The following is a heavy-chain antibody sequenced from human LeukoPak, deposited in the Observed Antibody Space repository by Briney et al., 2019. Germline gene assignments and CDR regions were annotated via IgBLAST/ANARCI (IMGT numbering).Heavy chain of an antibody. CDR2: INHSGST. CDR3: ARGRTTETTFYYYYYGMDV. D-gene: IGHD4-11*01. J-gene: IGHJ6*02. Sequence: PSETLSLTCAVYGGSFSGYYWSWIRQPPGKGPEWIGEINHSGSTNYNPSLKSRVTISVDTSKNQFSLKLSSVTAADTAVYYCARGRTTETTFYYYYYGMDVWGQGTTVTVSS. V-gene: IGHV4-34*01. CDR1: GGSFSGYY.